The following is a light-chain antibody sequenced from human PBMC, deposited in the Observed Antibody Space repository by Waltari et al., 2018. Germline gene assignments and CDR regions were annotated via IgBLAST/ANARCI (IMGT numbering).Light chain of an antibody. CDR1: SSDVGTYNY. CDR2: DVT. CDR3: SSYTTRTTYV. J-gene: IGLJ1*01. Sequence: QSALTQPASVSGSPGQSITISCTGTSSDVGTYNYVSWYQQHPGKAPKLIIYDVTKPPSGVSNRFSGSKSGNTSSLTISGLQAEDEADYYCSSYTTRTTYVFGTATKVTVL. V-gene: IGLV2-14*03.